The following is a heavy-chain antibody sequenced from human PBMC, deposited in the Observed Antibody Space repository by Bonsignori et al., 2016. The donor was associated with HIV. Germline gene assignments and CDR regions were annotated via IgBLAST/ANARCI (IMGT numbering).Heavy chain of an antibody. CDR2: ISTSNGNA. J-gene: IGHJ6*03. V-gene: IGHV1-18*01. D-gene: IGHD5-12*01. Sequence: WVRQAPGQGLEWMGWISTSNGNANYAQKFQDRVTLTTDTSTSTAYMELRSLRPDDTAVYYCARHSGYLHYFYYSMDVWGKGTTVTVSS. CDR3: ARHSGYLHYFYYSMDV.